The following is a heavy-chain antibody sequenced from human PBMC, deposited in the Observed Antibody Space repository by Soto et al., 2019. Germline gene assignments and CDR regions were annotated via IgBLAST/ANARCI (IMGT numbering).Heavy chain of an antibody. CDR3: VREDGVVGASSAFDS. CDR2: INGRSNYK. Sequence: LRLSCVASGFALTTYTMNWVRQGPGTGLEWVSSINGRSNYKYYSDSVKGRFTVSRDNAQSSLFLQMSRLGPEDTAVYYCVREDGVVGASSAFDSWGQGTLVTVSS. V-gene: IGHV3-21*01. D-gene: IGHD1-26*01. CDR1: GFALTTYT. J-gene: IGHJ4*02.